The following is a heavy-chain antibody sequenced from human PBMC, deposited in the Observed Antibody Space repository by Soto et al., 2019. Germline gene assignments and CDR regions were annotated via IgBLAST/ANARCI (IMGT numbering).Heavy chain of an antibody. D-gene: IGHD4-17*01. CDR3: AREKYGDFHYFDY. CDR1: GGSISSGDYY. CDR2: IYYSGST. Sequence: SETLSLTCTVSGGSISSGDYYWSWIRQPPGKGLEWIGYIYYSGSTYYNPSLKSRVTISVDTSKSQFSLKLSSVTAADTAVYYCAREKYGDFHYFDYWGQGTLVTVSS. V-gene: IGHV4-30-4*01. J-gene: IGHJ4*02.